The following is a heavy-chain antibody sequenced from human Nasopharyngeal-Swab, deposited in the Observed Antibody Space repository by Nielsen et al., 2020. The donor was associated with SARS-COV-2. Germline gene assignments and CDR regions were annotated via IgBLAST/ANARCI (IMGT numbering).Heavy chain of an antibody. CDR1: NYPFSSYG. Sequence: VKVSCKASNYPFSSYGFSWVRQPPGQGLEWMGWINAYKGITNYAQKFQGRVTMTTDTSTSTAYMELRSLRSDDTAVYYCARVNLSGFFEWLSIQGLWEYWGQGTLVTVSS. CDR3: ARVNLSGFFEWLSIQGLWEY. J-gene: IGHJ4*02. V-gene: IGHV1-18*01. CDR2: INAYKGIT. D-gene: IGHD3-3*01.